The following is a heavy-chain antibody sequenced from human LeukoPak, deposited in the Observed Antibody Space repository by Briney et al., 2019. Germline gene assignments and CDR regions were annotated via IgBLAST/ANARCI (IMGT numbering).Heavy chain of an antibody. Sequence: GGSLRLSCAASGFTFSSYSMNWVRQAPGKGLEWVSSFSSSSSYIYYADSVKGRFTIARDNAKNSLYLQMNSLRAEDTAVYYCARDSAGDYSFWFDPWGQGTLVTVSS. CDR3: ARDSAGDYSFWFDP. CDR1: GFTFSSYS. CDR2: FSSSSSYI. V-gene: IGHV3-21*01. J-gene: IGHJ5*02. D-gene: IGHD4-17*01.